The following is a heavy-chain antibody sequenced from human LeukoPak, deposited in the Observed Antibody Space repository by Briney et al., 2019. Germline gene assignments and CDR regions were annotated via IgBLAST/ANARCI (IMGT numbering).Heavy chain of an antibody. CDR3: ARYCSSTSCYIGFDP. D-gene: IGHD2-2*02. CDR1: GYTFTSYG. V-gene: IGHV1-18*01. J-gene: IGHJ5*02. Sequence: ASVKVSCKASGYTFTSYGISWVRQAPGQGLEWMGWISAYNGNTNYAQKLQGRVTMTTDTSTSTAYMELRSLRSDDTAVYYCARYCSSTSCYIGFDPWGQGTLVTVSS. CDR2: ISAYNGNT.